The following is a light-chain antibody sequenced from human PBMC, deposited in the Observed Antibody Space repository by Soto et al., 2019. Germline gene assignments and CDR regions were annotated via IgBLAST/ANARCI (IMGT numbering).Light chain of an antibody. Sequence: EIVLTQSPATLSLSPGERATLSCRASQSVSNYLAWYQQTPGQAPRLLIYDASNRATGIPARFSGSGSGTDFTLTISNLEPEDFAVYYCQHRINWPLTFGGGTKVDIK. CDR3: QHRINWPLT. CDR2: DAS. V-gene: IGKV3-11*01. CDR1: QSVSNY. J-gene: IGKJ4*01.